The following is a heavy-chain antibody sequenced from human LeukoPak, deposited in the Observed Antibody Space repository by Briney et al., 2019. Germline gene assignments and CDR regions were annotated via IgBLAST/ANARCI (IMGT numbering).Heavy chain of an antibody. CDR2: INPNSGGT. Sequence: ASVKVSCKASGYTFTGYYMHWVRQAPGQGLEWMGWINPNSGGTNYAQKFQGRVTMTRDTSISTAYMELSRLRSDDTAVYYCARVDLGFASTVPYYYYYYMDVWGKGTTVTVSS. CDR1: GYTFTGYY. J-gene: IGHJ6*03. D-gene: IGHD4-11*01. CDR3: ARVDLGFASTVPYYYYYYMDV. V-gene: IGHV1-2*02.